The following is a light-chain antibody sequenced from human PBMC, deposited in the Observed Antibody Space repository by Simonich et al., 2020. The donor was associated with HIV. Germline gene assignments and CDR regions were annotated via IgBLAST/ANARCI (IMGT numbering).Light chain of an antibody. J-gene: IGKJ3*01. V-gene: IGKV2D-29*02. CDR1: QSLLHSDGKTY. CDR2: DAS. CDR3: MQSVQLPFT. Sequence: DIVMTQTPLSLSVTPGQPASMSCKSSQSLLHSDGKTYLYWYLQKPGQFPQLLIYDASNRFSGVPDRFSGSGSGTDFTLKISRVEAEDVGLYYCMQSVQLPFTFGPGTKVDIK.